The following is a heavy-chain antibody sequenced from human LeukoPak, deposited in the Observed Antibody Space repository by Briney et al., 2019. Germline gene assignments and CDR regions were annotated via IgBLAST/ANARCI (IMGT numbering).Heavy chain of an antibody. CDR3: ARGRYCSGGSCYDY. Sequence: GSLRLSCAASGFTFSSYAMSWVRQPPGKGLEWIGEINHSGSTNYNPSLKSRVTISVDTSKNQFSLKLSSVTAADTAVYYCARGRYCSGGSCYDYWGQGTLVTVSS. J-gene: IGHJ4*02. CDR2: INHSGST. V-gene: IGHV4-34*01. CDR1: GFTFSSYA. D-gene: IGHD2-15*01.